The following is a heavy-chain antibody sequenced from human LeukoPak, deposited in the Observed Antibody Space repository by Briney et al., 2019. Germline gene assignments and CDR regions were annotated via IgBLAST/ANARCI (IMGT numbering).Heavy chain of an antibody. V-gene: IGHV1-46*01. CDR3: ARSPSSGYYHDY. D-gene: IGHD3-22*01. J-gene: IGHJ4*02. Sequence: GASVKVSCKASGYTFTSYYMHWVRQARGQGLEWMGMINPSGGSTSYAQKFQGRVTMTRHTSTSTVYMELSSLRSEDTAVYYCARSPSSGYYHDYWGQGTLVTVSS. CDR1: GYTFTSYY. CDR2: INPSGGST.